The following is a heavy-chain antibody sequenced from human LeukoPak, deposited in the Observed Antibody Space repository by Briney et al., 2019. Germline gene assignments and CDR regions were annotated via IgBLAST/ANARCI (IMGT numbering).Heavy chain of an antibody. D-gene: IGHD3-22*01. Sequence: PGGSLRLSCAASGFTFSSYEMNWVRQAPGKGLEWVSYISSSGSTIYYADSVKGRFTISRDNAKNSLYLQMNSLRAEDTAVYYCAKLEDYDSSFNPDYWGQGTLVTVSS. CDR3: AKLEDYDSSFNPDY. V-gene: IGHV3-48*03. CDR2: ISSSGSTI. CDR1: GFTFSSYE. J-gene: IGHJ4*02.